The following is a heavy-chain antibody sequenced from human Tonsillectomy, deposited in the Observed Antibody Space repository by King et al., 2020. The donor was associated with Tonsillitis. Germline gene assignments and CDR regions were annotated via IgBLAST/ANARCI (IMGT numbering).Heavy chain of an antibody. D-gene: IGHD5-18*01. Sequence: LQLQESGPGLVKPSETLSLTCTVSGGSISSSTYYWGWIRQPPGKGLEWIGSIYYSGTTYYNPSLRSRVTISVDTSKNQFSLKLSSVTAADTAVYYCARLYSSVDYWGQGTLVTVSS. CDR2: IYYSGTT. CDR1: GGSISSSTYY. CDR3: ARLYSSVDY. V-gene: IGHV4-39*01. J-gene: IGHJ4*02.